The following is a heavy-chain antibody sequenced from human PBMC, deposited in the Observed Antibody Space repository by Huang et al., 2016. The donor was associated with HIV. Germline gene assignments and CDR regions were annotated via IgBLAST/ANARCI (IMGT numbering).Heavy chain of an antibody. J-gene: IGHJ6*02. V-gene: IGHV5-51*01. D-gene: IGHD3-10*01. CDR3: ARLIGSPSFYDGLDV. CDR1: GYRFRSNW. CDR2: IYPGDSDT. Sequence: EVQLVQSGAEVKKPGESLKISCKGSGYRFRSNWIGWVRLMPGKGLEWMGIIYPGDSDTRYSPSFQGQVTISADKSINTAYLQWSSLKASDTAMYYCARLIGSPSFYDGLDVWGQGTTVTVSS.